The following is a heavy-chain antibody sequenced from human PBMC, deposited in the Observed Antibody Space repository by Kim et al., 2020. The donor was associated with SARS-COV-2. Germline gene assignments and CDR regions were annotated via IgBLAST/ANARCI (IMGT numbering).Heavy chain of an antibody. CDR2: INHSGST. V-gene: IGHV4-34*01. CDR3: ARGTRTDWLLRYYYYYYGMDV. J-gene: IGHJ6*02. CDR1: GGSFSGCY. D-gene: IGHD3-9*01. Sequence: SETLSLTCAVYGGSFSGCYCSWIRQPPGKGLEWIGEINHSGSTNYNPSLKSRVTISVDTSKNQFSLKLSSVTAADTAVYYCARGTRTDWLLRYYYYYYGMDVWGQGTTVTVSS.